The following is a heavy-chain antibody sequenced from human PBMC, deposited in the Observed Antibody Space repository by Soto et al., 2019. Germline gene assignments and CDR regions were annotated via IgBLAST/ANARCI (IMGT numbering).Heavy chain of an antibody. J-gene: IGHJ5*02. CDR3: ASRIYCSSTSCYGWFDP. CDR2: MNPNSGNT. V-gene: IGHV1-8*01. Sequence: ASVKVSCKASGYTFTSYDINWVRQATGQGLEWMGWMNPNSGNTGYAQKFQGRVTMTRNTSISTAYMELSSLRSEDTAVYYCASRIYCSSTSCYGWFDPWGQGTLVTVSS. CDR1: GYTFTSYD. D-gene: IGHD2-2*01.